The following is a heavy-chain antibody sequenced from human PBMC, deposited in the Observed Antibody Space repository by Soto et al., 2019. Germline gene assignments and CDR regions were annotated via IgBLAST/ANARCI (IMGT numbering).Heavy chain of an antibody. CDR2: ISGSGGST. Sequence: EVQLLESGGGLVEPGGSLRLSCVASGFTFSSYAMSWVRQAPGKGLEWVSAISGSGGSTYYAYSGKGRFTISRDNSKNTMYLQMKSLRAEDTAVYHCAKHSSWYYVVDYWGQGTLVTVSS. V-gene: IGHV3-23*01. CDR3: AKHSSWYYVVDY. D-gene: IGHD6-13*01. J-gene: IGHJ4*02. CDR1: GFTFSSYA.